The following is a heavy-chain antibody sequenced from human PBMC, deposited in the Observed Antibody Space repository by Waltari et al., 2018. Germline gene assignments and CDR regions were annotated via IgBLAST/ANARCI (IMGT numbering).Heavy chain of an antibody. D-gene: IGHD2-15*01. V-gene: IGHV3-66*01. CDR2: IYSGGTT. CDR3: ARGYCSGGSCFYGMDV. CDR1: GISVNITH. J-gene: IGHJ6*02. Sequence: EVQLVASGGGFVQPGGSLRLSCAASGISVNITHMSWVRQAPGKGLEWVSVIYSGGTTYYADSVKGRFTISRDNSKNTLYLQMYSLRAEDTALYYCARGYCSGGSCFYGMDVWGQGTTVTVSS.